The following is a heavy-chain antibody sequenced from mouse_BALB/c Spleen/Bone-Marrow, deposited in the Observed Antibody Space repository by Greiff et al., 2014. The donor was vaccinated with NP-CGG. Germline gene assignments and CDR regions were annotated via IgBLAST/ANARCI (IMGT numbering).Heavy chain of an antibody. V-gene: IGHV14-3*02. CDR3: ARLITTDY. CDR1: GFNIKDTY. Sequence: VQLQQSGAELVKPGASVKLSCTASGFNIKDTYMHWVKQRPEQGLEWIGRIDPANGNTKYDPKFQGKATITADASSNTAYLQLSSLTSEDTAVYYCARLITTDYWGQGTTLTVSS. J-gene: IGHJ2*01. D-gene: IGHD2-4*01. CDR2: IDPANGNT.